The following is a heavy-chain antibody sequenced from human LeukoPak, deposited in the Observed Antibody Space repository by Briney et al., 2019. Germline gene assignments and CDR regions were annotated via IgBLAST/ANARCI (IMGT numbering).Heavy chain of an antibody. Sequence: GGSLRLSCAASGFTFSSYAMSWVRQAPGKGLEWVSAISGSGGSTYYADSVKGRFTISRDNSKNTLYLQMNSLRAEDTAVYYCSKARGLRYFSSTSCYTPNYYYYGMDVWGQGTTVTVSS. CDR2: ISGSGGST. CDR1: GFTFSSYA. D-gene: IGHD2-2*02. V-gene: IGHV3-23*01. CDR3: SKARGLRYFSSTSCYTPNYYYYGMDV. J-gene: IGHJ6*02.